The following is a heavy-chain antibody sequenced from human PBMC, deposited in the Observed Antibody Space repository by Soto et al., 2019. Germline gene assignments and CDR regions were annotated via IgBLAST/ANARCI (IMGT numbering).Heavy chain of an antibody. D-gene: IGHD5-12*01. V-gene: IGHV3-23*01. CDR2: VNPGGYST. CDR1: GFTFTSYS. Sequence: EVQLLQSGGGLVQLGGSLRLSCAASGFTFTSYSMTWVRQTPGKGLEWVAAVNPGGYSTYYADSVKGRFTISRDNSNKTLYLQMNSLRAEDTAVYYCAKDLRAGSGYDFDYRDQGTLVTVSS. J-gene: IGHJ4*02. CDR3: AKDLRAGSGYDFDY.